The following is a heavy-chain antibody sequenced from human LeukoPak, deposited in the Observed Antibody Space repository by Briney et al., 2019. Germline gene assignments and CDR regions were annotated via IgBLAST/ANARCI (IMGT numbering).Heavy chain of an antibody. Sequence: SETLSLTCTVTGGSINSYDWSWIRQPPGKGLEWIGYTYYTGSTNYNPSLKGRVTISVDTSKDQFSLKLSSVTAADTAVYYCARGGGYYGLDVWGQGTTVTVSS. CDR1: GGSINSYD. CDR3: ARGGGYYGLDV. J-gene: IGHJ6*02. CDR2: TYYTGST. V-gene: IGHV4-59*01.